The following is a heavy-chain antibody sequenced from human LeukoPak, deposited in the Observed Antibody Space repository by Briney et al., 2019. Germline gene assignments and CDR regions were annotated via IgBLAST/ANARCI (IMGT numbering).Heavy chain of an antibody. V-gene: IGHV3-30-3*01. Sequence: GGSLRLSCAASGFTFSDYAMHCVRQAPGKGLEWVAVISYDGSNKYYADSVKGRFTISRDNSKNTLYLQMNSLTAEDTAVYYCARASVRGVIILLPEVWGQGTTVTVSS. D-gene: IGHD3-10*01. CDR3: ARASVRGVIILLPEV. CDR2: ISYDGSNK. J-gene: IGHJ6*02. CDR1: GFTFSDYA.